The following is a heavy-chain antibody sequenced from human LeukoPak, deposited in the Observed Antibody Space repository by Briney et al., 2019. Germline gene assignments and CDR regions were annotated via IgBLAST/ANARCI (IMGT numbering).Heavy chain of an antibody. J-gene: IGHJ4*02. V-gene: IGHV4-4*02. CDR3: ARARTGTSHFDY. D-gene: IGHD1-7*01. CDR1: GGSISSSNW. CDR2: IYHSGST. Sequence: TTSETLSLTCAVSGGSISSSNWWSWVRQPPGKGLEWIGEIYHSGSTNYNPSLKSRVTISVDKSKNQFSLKLSSVTAADTAIYYCARARTGTSHFDYWGRGTLVTVSS.